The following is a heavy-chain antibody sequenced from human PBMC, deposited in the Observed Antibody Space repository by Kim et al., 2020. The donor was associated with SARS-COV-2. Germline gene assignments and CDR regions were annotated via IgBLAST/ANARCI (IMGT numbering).Heavy chain of an antibody. J-gene: IGHJ6*02. CDR2: GST. Sequence: GSTYYADSVKGRFTISRHNSKNTLYLQMNGLRAEDTAVYYCARDSAGMDVWGQGTTVTVSS. CDR3: ARDSAGMDV. V-gene: IGHV3-53*04.